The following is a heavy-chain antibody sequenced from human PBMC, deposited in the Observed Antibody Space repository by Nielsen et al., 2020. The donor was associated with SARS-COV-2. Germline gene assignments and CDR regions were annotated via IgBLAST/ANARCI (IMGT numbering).Heavy chain of an antibody. CDR1: GYTFTSYA. D-gene: IGHD3-3*01. Sequence: ASVKVSCKASGYTFTSYAMNWVRQAPGQGLEWMGWINANTGNPTYAQGFTGRFVFSLDTSVSTAYLQISSLKAEDTAVYYCARNYDFWSGYRGGNWFDPWGQGTLVTVSS. V-gene: IGHV7-4-1*02. J-gene: IGHJ5*02. CDR3: ARNYDFWSGYRGGNWFDP. CDR2: INANTGNP.